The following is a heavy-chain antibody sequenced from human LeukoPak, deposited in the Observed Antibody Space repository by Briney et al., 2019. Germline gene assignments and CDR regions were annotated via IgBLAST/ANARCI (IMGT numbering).Heavy chain of an antibody. CDR1: GFTLSNHW. CDR2: VNRDGSET. V-gene: IGHV3-7*03. CDR3: ARNNGMDV. Sequence: GGSLRLSCAASGFTLSNHWMTWVRQVPGRGPEWVANVNRDGSETYYLDSVKGRFTISKDNAKNSLYLQMNSPRAEDTALYHCARNNGMDVWGQGTTVIVSS. J-gene: IGHJ6*02.